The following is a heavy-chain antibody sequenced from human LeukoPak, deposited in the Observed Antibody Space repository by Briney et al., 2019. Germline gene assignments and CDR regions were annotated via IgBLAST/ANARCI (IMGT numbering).Heavy chain of an antibody. V-gene: IGHV1-46*01. CDR1: GYTFTSYY. J-gene: IGHJ2*01. D-gene: IGHD3-22*01. CDR2: INPSGGST. Sequence: GASVKASCKASGYTFTSYYMHWVRQAPGQGLEWMGIINPSGGSTSYAQKFQGRVTMTRDTSTSTVYMELSSLRSEDTAVYYCAREQVNYYDSSGYPPIYWYFDLWGRGTLVTVSS. CDR3: AREQVNYYDSSGYPPIYWYFDL.